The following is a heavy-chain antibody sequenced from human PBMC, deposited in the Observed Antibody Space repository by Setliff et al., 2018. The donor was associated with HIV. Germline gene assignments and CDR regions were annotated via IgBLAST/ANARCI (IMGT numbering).Heavy chain of an antibody. D-gene: IGHD1-7*01. Sequence: PSETLSLTCAVYGGSFSAYYWSWIRQSPGKGLEWIGEVNHSGSSYYNASLRSRVTISADPSKSQVSLKLSSVTAADTAAYYCARAGGTGDFDFWGQGTLVTVS. CDR1: GGSFSAYY. V-gene: IGHV4-34*01. CDR2: VNHSGSS. CDR3: ARAGGTGDFDF. J-gene: IGHJ4*02.